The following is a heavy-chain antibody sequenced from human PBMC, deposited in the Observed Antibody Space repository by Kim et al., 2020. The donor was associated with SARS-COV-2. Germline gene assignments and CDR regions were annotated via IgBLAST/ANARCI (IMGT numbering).Heavy chain of an antibody. Sequence: SETLSLTCSVSGDSISSTYYRGWLRQPPGKGLEWIGSVYHSGNTYYNPSLKSRVTISVDTSKNQFSLKLSSVTAADTAVYYCARDHLGIAVAADWFDPWGQGTLVTVSS. CDR3: ARDHLGIAVAADWFDP. CDR2: VYHSGNT. CDR1: GDSISSTYY. V-gene: IGHV4-38-2*02. J-gene: IGHJ5*02. D-gene: IGHD6-19*01.